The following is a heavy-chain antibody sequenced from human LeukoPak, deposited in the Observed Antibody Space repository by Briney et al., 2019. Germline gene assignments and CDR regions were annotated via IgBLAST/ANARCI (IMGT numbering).Heavy chain of an antibody. CDR3: ARGILSGGWYDS. V-gene: IGHV3-11*06. J-gene: IGHJ5*01. CDR1: GFIFTDYY. Sequence: GGSLRLSCAASGFIFTDYYMSWIRQSPGKGLEWVSFIDSSSTSTNYVDSVKGRFSISRDNAKNSLYLQMNSLRVEDTAVYYCARGILSGGWYDSWGQGTLVTVSS. D-gene: IGHD2-15*01. CDR2: IDSSSTST.